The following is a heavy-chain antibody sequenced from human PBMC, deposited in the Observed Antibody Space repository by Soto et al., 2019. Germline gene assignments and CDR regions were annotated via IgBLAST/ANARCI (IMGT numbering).Heavy chain of an antibody. D-gene: IGHD6-6*01. Sequence: GGSLRLSCAASGFTFDDYAMHWVRQAPGKGLEWVSGISWNSGSIGYADSVKGRFTISRDNAKNSLYLQMNSLRAEDTALYYCAKALSFIAARPDYYYYYMDVWGTGTTVTVFS. CDR3: AKALSFIAARPDYYYYYMDV. CDR2: ISWNSGSI. CDR1: GFTFDDYA. J-gene: IGHJ6*03. V-gene: IGHV3-9*01.